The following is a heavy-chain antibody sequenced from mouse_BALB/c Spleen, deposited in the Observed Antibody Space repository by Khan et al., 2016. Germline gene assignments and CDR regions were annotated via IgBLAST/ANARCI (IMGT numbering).Heavy chain of an antibody. CDR3: ASYYGSSYDYFDY. J-gene: IGHJ2*01. CDR1: GYIFTSYW. Sequence: QVQLKQSGAELARPGASVKLSCKASGYIFTSYWMQWVKQRPGQGLEWIGAIYPGDGDTRYTQKFKGKATLTADKSSSTAYMQLSSLASEDSAVYYCASYYGSSYDYFDYWGQGTTLTVSS. CDR2: IYPGDGDT. V-gene: IGHV1-87*01. D-gene: IGHD1-1*01.